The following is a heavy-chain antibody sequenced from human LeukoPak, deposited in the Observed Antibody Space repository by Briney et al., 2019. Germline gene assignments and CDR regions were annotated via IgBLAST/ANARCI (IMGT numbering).Heavy chain of an antibody. V-gene: IGHV3-64D*09. CDR2: TSSNGDST. D-gene: IGHD2-2*02. J-gene: IGHJ4*02. CDR1: GFTFSSYA. Sequence: GESLKISCSASGFTFSSYAMHWVRQAPGRGLEHVSLTSSNGDSTFYADSVKGRFTISRDNSKNTLYLQMNSLRAEDTALYYCVKAAGFGTSCYIIDFWGQGTLVTVSS. CDR3: VKAAGFGTSCYIIDF.